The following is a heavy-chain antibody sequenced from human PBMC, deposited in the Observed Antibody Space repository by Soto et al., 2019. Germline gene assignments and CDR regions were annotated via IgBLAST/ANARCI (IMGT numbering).Heavy chain of an antibody. J-gene: IGHJ3*02. CDR3: ARWGATGDAFDI. D-gene: IGHD1-26*01. CDR1: GGSISSYY. V-gene: IGHV4-59*01. CDR2: IYYSGST. Sequence: SETLSLTCTVSGGSISSYYWSWIRQPPGKGLEWIGYIYYSGSTNYNPSLKSRVTISVDTSKNQFSLKLSSVTAADTAVYYCARWGATGDAFDIWGQGTMVTVSS.